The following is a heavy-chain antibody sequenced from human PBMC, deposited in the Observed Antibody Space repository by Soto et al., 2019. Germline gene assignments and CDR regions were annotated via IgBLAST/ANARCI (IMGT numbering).Heavy chain of an antibody. CDR1: GGSFSGYY. V-gene: IGHV4-34*01. D-gene: IGHD2-2*01. CDR3: ARGLYCSSTSCYPRLAARPSYNY. CDR2: INHSGST. Sequence: GPGPGVSSETLSLTCAVYGGSFSGYYWSWIRQPPGKGLEWIGEINHSGSTNYNPSLKSRVTISVDTSKNQFSLKLSSVTAADTAVYYCARGLYCSSTSCYPRLAARPSYNYWGQGTLVTVSS. J-gene: IGHJ4*02.